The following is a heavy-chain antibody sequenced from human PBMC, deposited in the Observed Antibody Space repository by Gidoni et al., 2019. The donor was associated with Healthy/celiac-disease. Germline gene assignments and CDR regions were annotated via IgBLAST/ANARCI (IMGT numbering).Heavy chain of an antibody. CDR2: INPNSGGT. J-gene: IGHJ6*02. CDR1: GYTFTGYY. Sequence: QVQLVQSGAEVKKPGASVKVSCKASGYTFTGYYMHWVRQAPGQGLEWMGWINPNSGGTNYAQKFQGRVTMTRDTSISTAYMELSRLRSDDTAVYYCARDRGGEVTWTPETHGMDVWGQGTTVTVSS. CDR3: ARDRGGEVTWTPETHGMDV. V-gene: IGHV1-2*02. D-gene: IGHD3-16*01.